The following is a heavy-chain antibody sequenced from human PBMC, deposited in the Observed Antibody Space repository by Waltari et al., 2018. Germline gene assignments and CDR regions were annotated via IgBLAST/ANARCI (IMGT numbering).Heavy chain of an antibody. CDR1: GFTFSIFA. J-gene: IGHJ5*02. CDR3: AKDLGRYEVRGIST. CDR2: ISDRGGRT. V-gene: IGHV3-23*01. D-gene: IGHD3-10*01. Sequence: EVQLLESGGGLVQPGGSLRLSCAASGFTFSIFAMSWVRQAPGKGLGWFSSISDRGGRTYFADSVKGRFTISRDNYNNTLYLQMNSLRGEDTAVYYCAKDLGRYEVRGISTWGQGALVTVSS.